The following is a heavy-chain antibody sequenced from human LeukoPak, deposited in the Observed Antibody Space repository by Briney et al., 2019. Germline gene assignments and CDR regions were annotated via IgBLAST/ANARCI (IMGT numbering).Heavy chain of an antibody. CDR1: GGSISSGSYY. J-gene: IGHJ4*02. Sequence: SETLSLTCTVSGGSISSGSYYWSWIRQPAGKGLEWIGRIYTSGSTNYNPSLKSRVTISVDTSKNQFSLKLSSVTAADTAVYYCARARYNWNDGGGRFDYWGQGTLVTVSS. V-gene: IGHV4-61*02. D-gene: IGHD1-1*01. CDR2: IYTSGST. CDR3: ARARYNWNDGGGRFDY.